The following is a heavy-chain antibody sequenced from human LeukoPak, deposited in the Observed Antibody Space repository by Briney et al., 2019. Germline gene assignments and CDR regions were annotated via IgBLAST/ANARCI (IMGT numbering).Heavy chain of an antibody. CDR3: ARDMGYCSGGSCFYYFDY. CDR1: GYTFTGYY. CDR2: INPNSGGT. J-gene: IGHJ4*02. V-gene: IGHV1-2*02. Sequence: RRASVKVSCKASGYTFTGYYMHWVRQAPGQGLEWMGWINPNSGGTNHAQKFQGRVTMTRDTSISTAYMELSRLRSDDTAVYYCARDMGYCSGGSCFYYFDYWGQGTLVTVSS. D-gene: IGHD2-15*01.